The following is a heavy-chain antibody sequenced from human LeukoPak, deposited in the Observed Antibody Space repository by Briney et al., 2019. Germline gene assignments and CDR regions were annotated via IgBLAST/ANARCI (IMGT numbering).Heavy chain of an antibody. CDR1: GGSISSSSYY. CDR2: IYYSGST. Sequence: PSETLSLTCTVSGGSISSSSYYWGWIRRPPGKGLEWIGSIYYSGSTYYNPSLKSRVTISVDTSKNQFSLKLSSVTAADTAVYDCARHEGGSGVVIMVDPWGQGTLVTVSS. J-gene: IGHJ5*02. V-gene: IGHV4-39*01. D-gene: IGHD3-3*01. CDR3: ARHEGGSGVVIMVDP.